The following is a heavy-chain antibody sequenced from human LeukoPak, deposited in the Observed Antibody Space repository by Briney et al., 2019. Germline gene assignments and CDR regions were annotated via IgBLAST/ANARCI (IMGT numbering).Heavy chain of an antibody. CDR3: ARAPFDSSGYYYDFYYYYMDV. Sequence: GGSLRLSCAASGFTVSSNYMSWVRQAPGKGLEWVSVIYSGGSTYYADSVKGRFTISRDNSKNTLYLQMNSLRAEDTAVYYCARAPFDSSGYYYDFYYYYMDVWGRGTTVTVSS. D-gene: IGHD3-22*01. V-gene: IGHV3-53*01. CDR1: GFTVSSNY. J-gene: IGHJ6*03. CDR2: IYSGGST.